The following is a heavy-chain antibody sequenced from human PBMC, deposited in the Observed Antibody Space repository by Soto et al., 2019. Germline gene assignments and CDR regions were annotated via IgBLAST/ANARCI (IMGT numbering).Heavy chain of an antibody. CDR2: IYDTGISGYTPST. V-gene: IGHV4-59*01. CDR3: ARGEDAFFYYGLDV. J-gene: IGHJ6*02. Sequence: SETLSLTCTVSGGSITSSHWSWIRRPPGKGLEWIAYIYDTGISGYTPSTSYNPSLKSRVTMSVDKTKSQFSLKLTSVIAADTAVYYCARGEDAFFYYGLDVWGQGITVTVYS. CDR1: GGSITSSH.